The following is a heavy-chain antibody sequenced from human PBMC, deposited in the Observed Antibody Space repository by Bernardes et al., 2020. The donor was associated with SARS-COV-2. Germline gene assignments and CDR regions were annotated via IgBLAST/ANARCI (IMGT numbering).Heavy chain of an antibody. J-gene: IGHJ4*02. CDR1: GFTFSSYS. Sequence: GSLRLSCAASGFTFSSYSMNWVRQAPGKGLEWVSSISSSSSYIYYADSVKGRFTISRDNAKNSLYLQMNSLRAEDTAVYYCAPYCSSTSCYIGSPNWGQGTLVTVSS. D-gene: IGHD2-2*02. CDR3: APYCSSTSCYIGSPN. CDR2: ISSSSSYI. V-gene: IGHV3-21*01.